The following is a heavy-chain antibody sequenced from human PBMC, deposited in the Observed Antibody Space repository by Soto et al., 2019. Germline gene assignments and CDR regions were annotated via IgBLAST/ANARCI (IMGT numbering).Heavy chain of an antibody. CDR1: GYTFTGYY. CDR3: ARDRRELRFLEWFQIGMDV. CDR2: INPNSGGT. J-gene: IGHJ6*02. Sequence: PAASVKVSCKASGYTFTGYYMHWVRQAPGQGLEWMGWINPNSGGTNYAQKFQGRVTMTRDTSISTAYMELSRLRSDDTAVYYCARDRRELRFLEWFQIGMDVWGQGTTVTVPS. V-gene: IGHV1-2*02. D-gene: IGHD3-3*01.